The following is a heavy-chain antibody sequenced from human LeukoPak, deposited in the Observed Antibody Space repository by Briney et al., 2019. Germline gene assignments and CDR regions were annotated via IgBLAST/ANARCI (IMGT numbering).Heavy chain of an antibody. CDR1: GFTFSSFS. Sequence: GGSLRLSCAASGFTFSSFSMNWVRQAPGKGLVWVSRINSDGSSTSYADSVKGRFTISRDNAKNTLYLQMNSLRAEDTAVYYCAREQQLVPWFDPWGQGTLVTVSS. D-gene: IGHD6-13*01. J-gene: IGHJ5*02. CDR3: AREQQLVPWFDP. V-gene: IGHV3-74*01. CDR2: INSDGSST.